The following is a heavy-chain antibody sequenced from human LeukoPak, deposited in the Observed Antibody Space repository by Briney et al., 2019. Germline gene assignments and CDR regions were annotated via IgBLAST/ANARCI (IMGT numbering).Heavy chain of an antibody. CDR1: GGSFSGYY. V-gene: IGHV4-59*01. Sequence: SETLSLTCAVYGGSFSGYYWSWIRQPPGKGLEWIGNIYYSGSTNYNPSLKSRVTISIDTSTKQFSLKLTSVTAPDTAVYFCARADISGYEHFDDWGPGTLVTVSS. CDR2: IYYSGST. D-gene: IGHD3-22*01. CDR3: ARADISGYEHFDD. J-gene: IGHJ4*02.